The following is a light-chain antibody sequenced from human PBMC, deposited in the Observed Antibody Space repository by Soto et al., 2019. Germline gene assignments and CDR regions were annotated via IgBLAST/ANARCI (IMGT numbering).Light chain of an antibody. V-gene: IGLV2-23*02. Sequence: QSALTQPASMSGSPGQSITISCTGISTDVGTYNHVSWYQQHPGKAPKLMIYEVNERPSGVSNRFSGSKSGNTASLTISGLQAEDEAVYYCCSYARSTFDAFATGTKVTVL. CDR2: EVN. CDR3: CSYARSTFDA. CDR1: STDVGTYNH. J-gene: IGLJ1*01.